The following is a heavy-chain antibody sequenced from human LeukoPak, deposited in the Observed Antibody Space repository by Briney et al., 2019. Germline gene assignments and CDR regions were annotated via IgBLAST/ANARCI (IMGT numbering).Heavy chain of an antibody. V-gene: IGHV1-69*06. CDR2: IIPIFGTA. CDR1: GGTFSSYA. CDR3: ATTAFLTGPPTGGFDY. Sequence: SVKVSCKASGGTFSSYAISWVRQAPGQGLEWMGGIIPIFGTANYAQKFQGRVTMTEDTSTDTAYMELSSLRSEDTAVYYCATTAFLTGPPTGGFDYWGQGTLVTVSS. D-gene: IGHD3-9*01. J-gene: IGHJ4*02.